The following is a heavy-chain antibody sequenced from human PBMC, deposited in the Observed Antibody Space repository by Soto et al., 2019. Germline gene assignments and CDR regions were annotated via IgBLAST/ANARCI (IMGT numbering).Heavy chain of an antibody. CDR3: AKDRGSLSIFGAVHLDF. D-gene: IGHD3-3*01. V-gene: IGHV3-23*01. Sequence: ELQLLESGGGLVQPGGSLRLSCTASGFPFINYAMTWVRQAPGKGLEWVSTLSSDGDTYYADSVQGRFTVSRDNSKSTLYLQMNSLRGADTAVYFCAKDRGSLSIFGAVHLDFWGRGTLVTVSS. J-gene: IGHJ4*02. CDR2: LSSDGDT. CDR1: GFPFINYA.